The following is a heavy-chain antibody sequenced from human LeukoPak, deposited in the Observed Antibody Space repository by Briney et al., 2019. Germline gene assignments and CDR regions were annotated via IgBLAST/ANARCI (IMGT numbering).Heavy chain of an antibody. CDR2: IYYSGST. CDR1: GGSISSSSYY. D-gene: IGHD6-19*01. Sequence: SETLSLTCTVSGGSISSSSYYWGWIRQPPGKGLEWIGSIYYSGSTYSNPSLKSRVTISVDTSKNQFFLKLSSVTAADTVVYYCARSIRRYSSGWYPYYFDYWGQGTLVTVSS. CDR3: ARSIRRYSSGWYPYYFDY. V-gene: IGHV4-39*07. J-gene: IGHJ4*02.